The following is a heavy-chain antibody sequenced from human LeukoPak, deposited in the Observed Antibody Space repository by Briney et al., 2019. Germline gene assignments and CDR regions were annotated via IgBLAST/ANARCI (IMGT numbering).Heavy chain of an antibody. J-gene: IGHJ3*02. V-gene: IGHV3-49*03. D-gene: IGHD7-27*01. CDR3: CGDQLPYYLGAFDI. Sequence: LSLTCTVSVGSISSHYWRWIRPPPARGRAWVGFIRSIGYGGTTEYDASVKDRLTITRDDSKKNAYLQMNSLITDETAVYYCCGDQLPYYLGAFDIWGQGTMVTVSS. CDR1: VGSISSHY. CDR2: IRSIGYGGTT.